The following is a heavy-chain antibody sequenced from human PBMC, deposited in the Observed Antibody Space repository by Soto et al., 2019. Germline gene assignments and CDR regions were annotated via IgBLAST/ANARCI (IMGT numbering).Heavy chain of an antibody. CDR2: IYHSGST. D-gene: IGHD3-3*01. Sequence: QLQPQEWGPGLVKPSGILSLTCAVSGGSISSSNWWTWVRQPPGKGLEWIGEIYHSGSTNYNPSLKSRVTISVDKSKNQFSLKVTSVTAADTAVYYCAILLRSTYGMDVWGQGTTVTVSS. CDR1: GGSISSSNW. J-gene: IGHJ6*02. CDR3: AILLRSTYGMDV. V-gene: IGHV4-4*02.